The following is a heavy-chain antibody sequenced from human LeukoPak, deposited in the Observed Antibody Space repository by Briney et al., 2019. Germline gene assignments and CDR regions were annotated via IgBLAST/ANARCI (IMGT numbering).Heavy chain of an antibody. CDR1: GFTFSSYA. Sequence: GGSLRLSCAACGFTFSSYAMNWVRQTPGKGLGWVSYINSRGITIYHADSVKGRFTISRDNAKNSLFLQMNNLRAEDTAIYYCAREGLPAAQSAYYYYYYYMDVWGKGTTVTISS. V-gene: IGHV3-48*03. D-gene: IGHD2-2*01. J-gene: IGHJ6*03. CDR2: INSRGITI. CDR3: AREGLPAAQSAYYYYYYYMDV.